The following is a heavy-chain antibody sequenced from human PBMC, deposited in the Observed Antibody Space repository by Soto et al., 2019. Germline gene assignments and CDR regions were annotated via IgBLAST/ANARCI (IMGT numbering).Heavy chain of an antibody. Sequence: EVQLLESGGGLVQPGGSLRLSCAASGFTFRSFAMSWVRQAPGKGLEWVSGISGVGGNTYYADSVKGRFTISRDNSKNTLHLQMNSLRVEDTAVYYCAKDGWGLPPDPWGQRTLVTVSS. CDR1: GFTFRSFA. V-gene: IGHV3-23*01. D-gene: IGHD1-26*01. CDR2: ISGVGGNT. J-gene: IGHJ5*02. CDR3: AKDGWGLPPDP.